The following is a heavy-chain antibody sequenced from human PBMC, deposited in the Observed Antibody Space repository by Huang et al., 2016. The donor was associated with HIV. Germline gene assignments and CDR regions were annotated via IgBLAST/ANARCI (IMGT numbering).Heavy chain of an antibody. Sequence: EVQLVESGGGLIQPGGSLRLSCAASGFTVSTNYMTWVRQARGKGLEWVSLIYSGGTTYYADSVKGRFTISRDDSENTLYLHMTSLRAGDTAVYYCAKEGDTGAALGYWGQGTLVTVS. D-gene: IGHD2-8*02. V-gene: IGHV3-53*01. CDR2: IYSGGTT. CDR3: AKEGDTGAALGY. CDR1: GFTVSTNY. J-gene: IGHJ4*02.